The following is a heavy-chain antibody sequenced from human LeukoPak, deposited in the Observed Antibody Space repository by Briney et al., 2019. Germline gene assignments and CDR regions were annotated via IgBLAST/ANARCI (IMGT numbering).Heavy chain of an antibody. CDR1: GYTFTSYG. Sequence: ASVKVSCKASGYTFTSYGISWVRQAPGQGLEWMGWISAYNGNTNYAQKLQGRVTMTTGTSTSTAYMELRSLRSDDTAVYYCARQGYYIVGAKDYYMDVWGKGTTVTVSS. CDR2: ISAYNGNT. J-gene: IGHJ6*03. D-gene: IGHD1-26*01. CDR3: ARQGYYIVGAKDYYMDV. V-gene: IGHV1-18*01.